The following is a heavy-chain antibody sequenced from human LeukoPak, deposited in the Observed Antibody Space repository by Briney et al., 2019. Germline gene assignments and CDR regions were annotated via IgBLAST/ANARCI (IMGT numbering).Heavy chain of an antibody. D-gene: IGHD6-13*01. CDR1: GFTFSSYG. Sequence: PGGSLRLSCVASGFTFSSYGINWVRQAPGKGLEWVAVISYDGTDKYYTDSVKGRFTIPRDRSTNTVSLEMNSLRPEDTAVYYCAKSLSGWWTPGLDYLGQGTLVTVSS. CDR3: AKSLSGWWTPGLDY. J-gene: IGHJ4*02. V-gene: IGHV3-30*18. CDR2: ISYDGTDK.